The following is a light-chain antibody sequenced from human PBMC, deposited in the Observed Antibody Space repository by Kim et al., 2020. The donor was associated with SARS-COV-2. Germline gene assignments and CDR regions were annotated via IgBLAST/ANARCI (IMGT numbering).Light chain of an antibody. CDR3: SAWDSSLSSWV. CDR2: RDT. CDR1: RNDMGLQD. V-gene: IGLV10-54*01. Sequence: RQAATLTCPGNRNDMGLQDAAWLQQHQGHPPKLLSYRDTNRPSGISERLSAARSGSTASLTITGLQPEDEADYYCSAWDSSLSSWVFGGGTQLTVL. J-gene: IGLJ3*02.